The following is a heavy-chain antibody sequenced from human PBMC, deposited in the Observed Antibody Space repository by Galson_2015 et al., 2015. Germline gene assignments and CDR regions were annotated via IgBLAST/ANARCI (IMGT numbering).Heavy chain of an antibody. V-gene: IGHV3-33*01. CDR2: TWYDGSYK. D-gene: IGHD6-6*01. CDR3: ARLATRHYNYAAIDF. J-gene: IGHJ6*02. CDR1: GFIFSNYG. Sequence: SLRLSCAASGFIFSNYGMHWVRQAPGKGLEWVAVTWYDGSYKNYADSVKGRFTISRDSSKSTLYLQMNSLRAEDTAVYYCARLATRHYNYAAIDFWGQGTKVTVSS.